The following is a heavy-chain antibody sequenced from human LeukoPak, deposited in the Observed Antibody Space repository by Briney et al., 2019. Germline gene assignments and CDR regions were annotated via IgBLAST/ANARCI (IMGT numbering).Heavy chain of an antibody. Sequence: GESLKISCEDSGYSFTSYWIAWVRQMPGKGLEWMGIIYPGDSDTRYSPSFQGQVTISADKSISTAYLQWRSLKASDTAMYYCARQWYEDTAMVDYWGQGTLVTVSS. V-gene: IGHV5-51*01. CDR3: ARQWYEDTAMVDY. J-gene: IGHJ4*02. D-gene: IGHD5-18*01. CDR1: GYSFTSYW. CDR2: IYPGDSDT.